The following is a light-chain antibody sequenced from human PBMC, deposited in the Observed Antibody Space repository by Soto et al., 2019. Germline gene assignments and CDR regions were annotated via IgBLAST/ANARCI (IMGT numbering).Light chain of an antibody. J-gene: IGKJ3*01. CDR1: QSIGSW. CDR2: DAS. V-gene: IGKV1-5*01. CDR3: QQYSTYSFT. Sequence: DIQMTQSPSTLSASVGDRVTITCRASQSIGSWLAWYQQKPGKAPKFLIYDASSLESGVPSRLRGSGSGTEFTLTISSLQPDDFATYYCQQYSTYSFTFGPGTKVDIK.